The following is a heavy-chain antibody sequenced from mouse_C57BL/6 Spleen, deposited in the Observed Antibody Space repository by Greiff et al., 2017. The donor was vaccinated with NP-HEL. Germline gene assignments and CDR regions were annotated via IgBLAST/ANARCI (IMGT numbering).Heavy chain of an antibody. V-gene: IGHV1-26*01. Sequence: VQLQQSGPELVKPGASVKISCKASGYTFTDYYMNWVKQSHGKSLEWIGDINPNNGGTSYNQKFKGKATLTVDKSSSTAYMELRSLTSEDSAVYYCARSGSSYDGFYAMDYWGQGTSVTVSS. D-gene: IGHD2-3*01. J-gene: IGHJ4*01. CDR2: INPNNGGT. CDR3: ARSGSSYDGFYAMDY. CDR1: GYTFTDYY.